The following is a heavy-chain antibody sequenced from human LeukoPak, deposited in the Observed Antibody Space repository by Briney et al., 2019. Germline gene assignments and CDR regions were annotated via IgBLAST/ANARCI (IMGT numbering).Heavy chain of an antibody. J-gene: IGHJ4*02. Sequence: SETLSLTCAVYGGSFSGYYWSWIRQPPGKGLEWMGEINHSGSTNYNPSLKRRVTISVDTSKNQFSLKLSSVTAADTAVYYRARSESLFGGDVRHYFDYWGQGTLVTVSS. V-gene: IGHV4-34*01. D-gene: IGHD2-21*02. CDR2: INHSGST. CDR1: GGSFSGYY. CDR3: ARSESLFGGDVRHYFDY.